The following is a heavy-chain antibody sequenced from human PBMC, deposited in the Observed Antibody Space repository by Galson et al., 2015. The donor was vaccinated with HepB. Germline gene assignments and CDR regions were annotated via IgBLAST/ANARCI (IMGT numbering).Heavy chain of an antibody. CDR2: IDSSSRTL. V-gene: IGHV3-48*04. D-gene: IGHD5-12*01. CDR1: GFPLSSNS. CDR3: ASGTGYDGVDF. Sequence: SLRLSCAVSGFPLSSNSMNWVRQAPGKGLEWISYIDSSSRTLHYVDSVKGRFTISRDNAKNSLFLQMNRLRGEDTAVYYCASGTGYDGVDFWGQGTLVTVSS. J-gene: IGHJ4*02.